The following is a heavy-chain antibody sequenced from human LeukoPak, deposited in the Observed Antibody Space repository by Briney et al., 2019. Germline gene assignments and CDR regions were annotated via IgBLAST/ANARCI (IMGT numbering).Heavy chain of an antibody. D-gene: IGHD6-13*01. CDR3: ALGVYSSSWSFDY. V-gene: IGHV1-46*03. CDR2: INLSGGRT. J-gene: IGHJ4*02. CDR1: GYTFTSYY. Sequence: ASVKVSCKASGYTFTSYYMHWARQAPGQGLEWMGIINLSGGRTTYAQKFQGRVTMSRDTSTSTVYMELSSLRSEDTAVYYCALGVYSSSWSFDYWGQGTLVTVSS.